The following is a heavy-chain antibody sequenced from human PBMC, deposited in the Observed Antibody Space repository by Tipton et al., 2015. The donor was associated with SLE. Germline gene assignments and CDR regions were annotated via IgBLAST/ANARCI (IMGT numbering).Heavy chain of an antibody. Sequence: TLSLTCTVSGGSISSHYWSWIRQPPGKGLEWIGYIYYSGSTNYNPSLKSRVTISVDTSKNQFSLKLSSVTAADTAVYYCARGYCGGDCYSLAFDIWGQGTMVTVSS. D-gene: IGHD2-21*01. V-gene: IGHV4-59*08. CDR3: ARGYCGGDCYSLAFDI. CDR1: GGSISSHY. CDR2: IYYSGST. J-gene: IGHJ3*02.